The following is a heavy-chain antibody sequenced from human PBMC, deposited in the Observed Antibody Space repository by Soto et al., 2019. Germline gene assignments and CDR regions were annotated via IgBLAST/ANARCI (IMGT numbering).Heavy chain of an antibody. CDR3: ARGRYCLTGRCFPNWFDS. V-gene: IGHV4-30-4*01. D-gene: IGHD7-27*01. Sequence: GPGPGGASETLSLTCSVSGDSISNLDYFWAWIRQPPGQALEYIGYIYKSATTYYNPSFESRVAISVDTSKSQFSLNVTSVTAADTAVYFFARGRYCLTGRCFPNWFDSWGQGALVTVSS. CDR2: IYKSATT. J-gene: IGHJ5*01. CDR1: GDSISNLDYF.